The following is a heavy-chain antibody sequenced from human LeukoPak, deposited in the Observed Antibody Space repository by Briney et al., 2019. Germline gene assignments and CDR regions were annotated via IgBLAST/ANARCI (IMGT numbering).Heavy chain of an antibody. Sequence: PGGSLRLSCAASGFTFSSYSMNWVRQAPGKGLEWVSYISSSSSTIYYADSVKGRFTISRDNAKNSLYLQMNSLRAEDAAVYYCARELWFGELLVYYFDYWGQGTLVTVSS. CDR2: ISSSSSTI. CDR1: GFTFSSYS. CDR3: ARELWFGELLVYYFDY. J-gene: IGHJ4*02. V-gene: IGHV3-48*04. D-gene: IGHD3-10*01.